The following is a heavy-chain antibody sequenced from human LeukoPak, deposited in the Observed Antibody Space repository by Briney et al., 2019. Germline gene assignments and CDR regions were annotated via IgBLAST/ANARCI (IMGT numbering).Heavy chain of an antibody. CDR2: IKQAGSEK. D-gene: IGHD3-10*01. Sequence: GGSLPLSCPASGFLFRSYWMAWVRRPPGKGLEWVANIKQAGSEKYYVDSVKGRFTISRDNTKNSLYLQMNTLRAEDTAVYYCARVRGGYYFDYWGQGTLVTVSS. CDR1: GFLFRSYW. CDR3: ARVRGGYYFDY. V-gene: IGHV3-7*01. J-gene: IGHJ4*02.